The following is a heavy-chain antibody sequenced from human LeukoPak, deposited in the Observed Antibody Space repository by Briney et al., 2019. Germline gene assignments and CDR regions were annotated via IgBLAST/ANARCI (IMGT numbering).Heavy chain of an antibody. J-gene: IGHJ4*02. V-gene: IGHV4-38-2*02. CDR2: IFHSGST. Sequence: SETLSLTCTVSAFPITSGYYWGWIRQPPGKGLEWIGSIFHSGSTYYNPSLKSRVTISVDTSKNQFSLKLSSVTAADTAMYYCARLGPDYWGQGTLVTVSS. CDR3: ARLGPDY. CDR1: AFPITSGYY.